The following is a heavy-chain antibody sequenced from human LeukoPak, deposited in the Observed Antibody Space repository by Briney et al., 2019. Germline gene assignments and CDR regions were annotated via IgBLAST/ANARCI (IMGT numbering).Heavy chain of an antibody. J-gene: IGHJ3*02. V-gene: IGHV3-15*01. CDR1: GFTFSNAW. D-gene: IGHD1-26*01. Sequence: GGSLRLSCAASGFTFSNAWMSWVRQAPGKGLEWVGRIKSKTDGGTTDYAAPVKGRFTISRDDSKNTLYLQMNSLKTEDTAVYYCTRGAKGVGATTNFDIWGQGTMVTVSS. CDR3: TRGAKGVGATTNFDI. CDR2: IKSKTDGGTT.